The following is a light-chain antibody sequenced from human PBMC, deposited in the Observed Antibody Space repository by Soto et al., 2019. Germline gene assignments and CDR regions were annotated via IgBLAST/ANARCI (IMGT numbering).Light chain of an antibody. J-gene: IGKJ2*01. CDR1: QSVRSSN. CDR3: QQYGPAPRT. CDR2: GAS. V-gene: IGKV3-20*01. Sequence: EIVLTQAPGKLSLSPGERATLSCRASQSVRSSNLAWYQHKPGQAPRLLIYGASTRATGIPDRFSRSGSGTDFTLTISKLEPEDFVVYFCQQYGPAPRTFGQGTKLEIQ.